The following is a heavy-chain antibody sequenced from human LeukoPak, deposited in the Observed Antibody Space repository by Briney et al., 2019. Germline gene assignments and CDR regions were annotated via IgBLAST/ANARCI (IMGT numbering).Heavy chain of an antibody. D-gene: IGHD7-27*01. J-gene: IGHJ4*02. CDR1: GYTFANYF. Sequence: ASVKVSCKMSGYTFANYFMHWVRQTPGQGLEWMGIISPSGDTTTYAQKFVGRITVSRDASTSTVYMELSNLRSEDTAVYFCVRAGDQFFDSWDQGTQVTVSS. CDR3: VRAGDQFFDS. V-gene: IGHV1-46*01. CDR2: ISPSGDTT.